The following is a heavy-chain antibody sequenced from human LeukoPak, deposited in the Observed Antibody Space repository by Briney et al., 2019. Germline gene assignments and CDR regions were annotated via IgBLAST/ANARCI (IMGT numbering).Heavy chain of an antibody. J-gene: IGHJ6*02. D-gene: IGHD3-10*01. CDR2: ISSSSTYI. CDR1: GFTFNTYS. CDR3: ARDPSGGSGSYPPYYYYYGMDV. V-gene: IGHV3-21*01. Sequence: PGGSLRLSCAASGFTFNTYSMNWVRQAPGKGLEWVSSISSSSTYIHYADSVKGRFTISRDNVKNSLYLQMDSLRAEDTAVYYCARDPSGGSGSYPPYYYYYGMDVWGQGTTVTVSS.